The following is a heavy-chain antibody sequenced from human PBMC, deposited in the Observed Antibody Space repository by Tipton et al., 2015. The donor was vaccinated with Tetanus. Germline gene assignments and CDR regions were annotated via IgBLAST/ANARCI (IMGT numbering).Heavy chain of an antibody. V-gene: IGHV1-46*01. Sequence: QVQLVQSGAEVKKPGASIQVSCKASGYILTDYHIHWVRQAPGLGLAWMGIINPSSNFTTHAQKFQGRVTMTRDTSTSTVFMELSNVTSEDTAVYYCARGGRALRDRGFGDVVDYGGRGTLVTVSS. CDR1: GYILTDYH. J-gene: IGHJ4*02. D-gene: IGHD3-10*01. CDR2: INPSSNFT. CDR3: ARGGRALRDRGFGDVVDY.